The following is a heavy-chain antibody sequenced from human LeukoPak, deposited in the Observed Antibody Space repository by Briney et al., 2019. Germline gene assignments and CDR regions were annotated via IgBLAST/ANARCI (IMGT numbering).Heavy chain of an antibody. J-gene: IGHJ5*02. V-gene: IGHV4-59*01. CDR3: ARDSSGYCRGWFDP. D-gene: IGHD3-22*01. CDR2: IYYSGST. CDR1: GGSISSYY. Sequence: SETLSLTCTVSGGSISSYYWSWIRQPPGKGLEWIGYIYYSGSTNYNPSLKSRVTISVDTSKNQFSLKLSSVTAADTAVYYCARDSSGYCRGWFDPWGQGTLVTVSS.